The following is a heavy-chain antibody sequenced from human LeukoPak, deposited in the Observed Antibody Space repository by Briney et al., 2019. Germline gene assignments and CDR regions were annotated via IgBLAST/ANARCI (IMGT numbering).Heavy chain of an antibody. CDR1: GGSVSSYY. J-gene: IGHJ3*02. D-gene: IGHD5-24*01. CDR3: ARVGLQSYDAFDI. CDR2: VCYCGST. Sequence: SETLSLTCTVSGGSVSSYYWRWIRQLPGKGLEWIGYVCYCGSTNYNPSLKSRVTISVDTSKNQFSLKLSSVTAADTAVYYCARVGLQSYDAFDIWGQGTMVTVSS. V-gene: IGHV4-59*02.